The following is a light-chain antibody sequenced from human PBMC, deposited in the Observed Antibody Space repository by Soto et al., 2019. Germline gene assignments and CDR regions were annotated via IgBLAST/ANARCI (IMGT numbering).Light chain of an antibody. J-gene: IGLJ2*01. V-gene: IGLV4-69*01. Sequence: QSVLTQSPSASASLGASVKLTCTLSSGHSSYAIAWHQQQPEKGPRYLMKLYSDGSHTKGDAIPDRFSGSSSGAERYLTISGLQSEDEADYYCQTWGTGIHVVFGGGTKLTVL. CDR1: SGHSSYA. CDR2: LYSDGSH. CDR3: QTWGTGIHVV.